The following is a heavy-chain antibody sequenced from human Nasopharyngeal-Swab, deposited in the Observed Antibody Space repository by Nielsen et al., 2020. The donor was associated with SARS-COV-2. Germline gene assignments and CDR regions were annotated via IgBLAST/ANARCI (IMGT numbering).Heavy chain of an antibody. J-gene: IGHJ2*01. Sequence: RQAPGKGLEWIGEINHSGSTNYNPSLKSRVTISVDTSKNQFSLKLSSVTAADTAVYYCARGGNYGLYSGHDPMATTYWYFDLWGRGTLVTVSS. D-gene: IGHD5-12*01. CDR2: INHSGST. CDR3: ARGGNYGLYSGHDPMATTYWYFDL. V-gene: IGHV4-34*01.